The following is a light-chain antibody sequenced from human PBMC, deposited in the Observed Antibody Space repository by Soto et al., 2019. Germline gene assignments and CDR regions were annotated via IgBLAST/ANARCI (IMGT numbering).Light chain of an antibody. CDR2: DGS. J-gene: IGKJ1*01. Sequence: EIVLTQSPGTLSLSPGERATLSCRASQSVDINLAWYQQKPGQAPRLLIYDGSTRATGVPARFSGSGSGTEFTLTISSLQSEDFAVYYCQQYHTWPPKTFGQGTKVDIK. CDR3: QQYHTWPPKT. V-gene: IGKV3-15*01. CDR1: QSVDIN.